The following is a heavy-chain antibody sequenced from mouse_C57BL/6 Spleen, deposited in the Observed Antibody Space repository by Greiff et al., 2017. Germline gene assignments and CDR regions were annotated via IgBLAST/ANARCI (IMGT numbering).Heavy chain of an antibody. CDR2: ISDGGSYT. Sequence: EVQGVESGGGLVKPGGSLKLSCAASGFTFSSYAMSWVRQTPEKRLEWVATISDGGSYTYYPDNVKGRFTISRDNAKNNLYLQMSHLKSEDTAMYYCARRWHFDYWGQGTTLTVSS. V-gene: IGHV5-4*03. J-gene: IGHJ2*01. CDR1: GFTFSSYA. CDR3: ARRWHFDY.